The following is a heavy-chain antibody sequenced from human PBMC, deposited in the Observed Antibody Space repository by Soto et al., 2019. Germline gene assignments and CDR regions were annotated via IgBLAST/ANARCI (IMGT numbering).Heavy chain of an antibody. Sequence: SVKVSCKASGFTFTSSAFQWVRQARGQRLEWIGWIAVGSGYTNYAQRLQDRVTLTRDMSTATTYMELSRLTSEDTAVYYCATEGAAREYNWFDPWGQGTLVTVSS. CDR1: GFTFTSSA. J-gene: IGHJ5*02. D-gene: IGHD6-6*01. CDR3: ATEGAAREYNWFDP. V-gene: IGHV1-58*01. CDR2: IAVGSGYT.